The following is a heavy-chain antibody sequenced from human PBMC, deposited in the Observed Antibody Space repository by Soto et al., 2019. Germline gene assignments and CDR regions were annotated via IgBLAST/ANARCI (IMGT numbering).Heavy chain of an antibody. CDR1: GFTFSSCA. D-gene: IGHD6-19*01. CDR2: ISASGGGT. J-gene: IGHJ3*02. Sequence: PGGSLRLSCAVSGFTFSSCAMNWVRQAPGKGLEWVSAISASGGGTYYADSVKGRFTVSRDNSKNTLYLQMNSLRAEDTAVYYCAKERISVVGPDAFDIWGQGTMVTVSS. V-gene: IGHV3-23*01. CDR3: AKERISVVGPDAFDI.